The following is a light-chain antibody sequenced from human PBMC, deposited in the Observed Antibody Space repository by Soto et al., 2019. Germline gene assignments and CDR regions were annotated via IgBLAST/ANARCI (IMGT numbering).Light chain of an antibody. CDR2: GAS. Sequence: ETVMTQSPATLSVSPGERATLSCRASQSVSSDLAWYQQKPGQAPRLLIFGASTRATSIPARFTGSRSGTEFTLTISSLQSEDFEVYYCQQYNNWPRTFGQGTKVDI. V-gene: IGKV3-15*01. J-gene: IGKJ1*01. CDR1: QSVSSD. CDR3: QQYNNWPRT.